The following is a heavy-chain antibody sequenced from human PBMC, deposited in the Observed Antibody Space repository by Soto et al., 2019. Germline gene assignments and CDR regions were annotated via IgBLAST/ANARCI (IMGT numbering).Heavy chain of an antibody. V-gene: IGHV4-39*01. J-gene: IGHJ5*02. Sequence: PSETLSLTCTVSGGSISSSSYYWGWIRQPPGKGLEWIGSIYYSGSTYYNPSLKSRVTISVDTSKNQFCLKLSSVTAADTAVYYCARPSITMVRGVTPSWFDPWGQGTLVTVSS. CDR3: ARPSITMVRGVTPSWFDP. CDR1: GGSISSSSYY. D-gene: IGHD3-10*01. CDR2: IYYSGST.